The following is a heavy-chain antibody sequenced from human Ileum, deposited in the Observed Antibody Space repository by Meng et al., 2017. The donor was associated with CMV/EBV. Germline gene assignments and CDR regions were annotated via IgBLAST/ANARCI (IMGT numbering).Heavy chain of an antibody. CDR1: GFTFSSYS. CDR2: ISSSSSYI. V-gene: IGHV3-21*01. J-gene: IGHJ4*01. CDR3: ARDGGTYCTANSCLIDY. Sequence: GGSLRLSCAASGFTFSSYSMNSVRQAPGKGLEWVSSISSSSSYIYYADSVKGRFTISRDNAKNSLYLQMNGLRAEDTAVYYCARDGGTYCTANSCLIDYWGHGTLVTVSS. D-gene: IGHD2-8*02.